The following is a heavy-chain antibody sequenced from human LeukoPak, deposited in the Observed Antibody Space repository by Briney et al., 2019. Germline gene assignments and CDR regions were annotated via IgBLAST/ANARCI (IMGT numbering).Heavy chain of an antibody. V-gene: IGHV3-11*03. CDR2: ISSSSSYT. J-gene: IGHJ4*02. CDR1: GFTLSDYY. CDR3: ARLKGRWELL. Sequence: PGGSLRLSCAASGFTLSDYYMSWIRQAPGKGLEWVSYISSSSSYTKYADSVKGRFTISKDNAKNSLYLQMNRLRAEDTAVYYCARLKGRWELLWGQGTLVTVSS. D-gene: IGHD1-26*01.